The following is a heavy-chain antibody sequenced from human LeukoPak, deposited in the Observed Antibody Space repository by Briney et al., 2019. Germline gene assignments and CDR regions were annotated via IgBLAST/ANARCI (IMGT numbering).Heavy chain of an antibody. CDR1: GGSVSSGSYY. V-gene: IGHV4-61*01. CDR3: ARESAPGSTARRVI. J-gene: IGHJ4*02. CDR2: IYYSGST. D-gene: IGHD2-21*01. Sequence: SETLSLTCTVSGGSVSSGSYYWSWIRQPPGKGLEWIGYIYYSGSTNYNPSLKSRVTISVDTSKNQFSLKLSSVTAADTAVYYCARESAPGSTARRVIWGQGTLVTVSS.